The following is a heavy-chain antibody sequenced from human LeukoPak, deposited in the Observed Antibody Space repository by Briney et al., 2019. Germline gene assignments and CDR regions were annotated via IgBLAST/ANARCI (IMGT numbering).Heavy chain of an antibody. D-gene: IGHD4-17*01. CDR1: GGSFSGYY. V-gene: IGHV4-34*01. CDR2: INHSGST. CDR3: ARSTVTTPANWFDP. J-gene: IGHJ5*02. Sequence: PSETLSLTCAVYGGSFSGYYWSWIRQPPGKGLEWIGEINHSGSTNYNPSLKSRVTISVDTSKNQFSLRLSSVTAADTAVYYCARSTVTTPANWFDPWGQGTLVTVSS.